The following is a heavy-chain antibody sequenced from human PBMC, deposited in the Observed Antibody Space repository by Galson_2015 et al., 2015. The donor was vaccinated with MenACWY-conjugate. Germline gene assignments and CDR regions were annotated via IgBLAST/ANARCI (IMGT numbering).Heavy chain of an antibody. Sequence: SLRLSCAVSGFSVTDNCLSWVRQAPGKGPEWIAMVDRVGGTTYADSVRGRLTTSSGNFKNTVSRQMNNLRAEDKAVYQCWREYDWCSYFRAWGQGAQGTVSS. CDR3: WREYDWCSYFRA. V-gene: IGHV3-53*01. CDR2: VDRVGGT. J-gene: IGHJ5*02. CDR1: GFSVTDNC. D-gene: IGHD2-8*01.